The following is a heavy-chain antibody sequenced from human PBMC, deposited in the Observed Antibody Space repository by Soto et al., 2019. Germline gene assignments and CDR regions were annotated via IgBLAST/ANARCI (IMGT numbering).Heavy chain of an antibody. CDR1: GFTFSSYW. J-gene: IGHJ4*02. CDR3: ARSPYTGSRFDY. D-gene: IGHD1-1*01. V-gene: IGHV3-74*01. Sequence: GGSLRLSCAASGFTFSSYWMHWVRQAPGKGLVWVSRINSDGSITSYADSVRGRFTISRDNAKNTLYLQMNSLRAEDTAVYYCARSPYTGSRFDYWGQGTQVTVSS. CDR2: INSDGSIT.